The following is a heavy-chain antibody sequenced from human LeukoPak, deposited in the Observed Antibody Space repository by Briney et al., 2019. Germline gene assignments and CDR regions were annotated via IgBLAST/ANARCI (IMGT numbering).Heavy chain of an antibody. CDR3: VRDNDFWSGYYSPTRGYFDY. CDR2: IRYDGSNE. CDR1: GFTFSSHG. D-gene: IGHD3-3*01. Sequence: PGGSLRLSCASSGFTFSSHGMHWVRQAPGKGLEWVSFIRYDGSNEYYGDSVKGRFTISRDNSNNTLYMQMNSLRGEDTAVYYCVRDNDFWSGYYSPTRGYFDYWGQGTLVTVSS. J-gene: IGHJ4*02. V-gene: IGHV3-30*02.